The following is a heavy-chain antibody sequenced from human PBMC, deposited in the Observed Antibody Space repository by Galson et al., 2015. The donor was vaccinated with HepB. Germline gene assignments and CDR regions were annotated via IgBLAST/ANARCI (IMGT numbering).Heavy chain of an antibody. CDR3: ARDDLGPDIVVVPAAKFDY. J-gene: IGHJ4*02. Sequence: SVKVSCKASGYTFTSYGISWVRQAPGQGLEWMGWISAYNGNTNYAQKLQGRVTMTTDTSTSTAYMELRSLRSDDTAVYYCARDDLGPDIVVVPAAKFDYWGQGTLVTVSS. D-gene: IGHD2-2*01. V-gene: IGHV1-18*04. CDR2: ISAYNGNT. CDR1: GYTFTSYG.